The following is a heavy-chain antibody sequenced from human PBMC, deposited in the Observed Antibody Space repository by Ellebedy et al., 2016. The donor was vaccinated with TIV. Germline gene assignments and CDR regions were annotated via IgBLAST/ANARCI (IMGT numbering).Heavy chain of an antibody. CDR3: ARMLYDILTGLNYYYGMDV. Sequence: ASVKVSXXASGYTFTSYDINWVRQATGQGLEWMGWMNPNSGNTSYAQKFQGRVTITADESTSTAYMELSSLRSEDTAVYYCARMLYDILTGLNYYYGMDVWGQGTTVTVSS. J-gene: IGHJ6*02. D-gene: IGHD3-9*01. CDR2: MNPNSGNT. V-gene: IGHV1-8*01. CDR1: GYTFTSYD.